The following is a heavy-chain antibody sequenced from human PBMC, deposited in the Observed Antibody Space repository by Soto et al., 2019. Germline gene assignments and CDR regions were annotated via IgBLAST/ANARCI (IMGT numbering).Heavy chain of an antibody. Sequence: SETLSLTCTVSGGSISSSSYYWGWIRQPPGKGLEWIGSIYYSGSTYYNPSLKGRFTISRDNAKNSLYLQMNSLRVEDTAVYYCARDQGLLRYGYSDYWGQGTPVTVSS. CDR1: GGSISSSSYY. CDR2: IYYSGST. J-gene: IGHJ4*02. CDR3: ARDQGLLRYGYSDY. V-gene: IGHV4-39*02. D-gene: IGHD3-9*01.